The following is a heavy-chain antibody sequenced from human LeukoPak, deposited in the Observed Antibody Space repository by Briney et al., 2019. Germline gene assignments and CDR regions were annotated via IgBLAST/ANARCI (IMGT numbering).Heavy chain of an antibody. J-gene: IGHJ4*02. Sequence: SETLSLTCSVSGGSTSGSYWNWIREPPGKGLEWIGYVSYSGSTNYNPSLKSRVTISVDTSKNQFSLKLSSVTAADTAVYYCATSPPDYYGSGSHFDYWGQGTLVTVSS. CDR2: VSYSGST. D-gene: IGHD3-10*01. V-gene: IGHV4-59*01. CDR1: GGSTSGSY. CDR3: ATSPPDYYGSGSHFDY.